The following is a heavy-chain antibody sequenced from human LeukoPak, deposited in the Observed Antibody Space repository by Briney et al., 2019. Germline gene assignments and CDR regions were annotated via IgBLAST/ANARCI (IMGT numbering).Heavy chain of an antibody. CDR3: AKDQYYYGSGSYSHYFDY. J-gene: IGHJ4*02. CDR2: ISYDGSNK. D-gene: IGHD3-10*01. Sequence: PGRSLRLSCAASGFTFSSYGMHWVRQAPGKGLEWVAVISYDGSNKYYADSVKGRFTISRDNSKNTLYLQMNSLRAEDTAVYYCAKDQYYYGSGSYSHYFDYRGQGTLVTVSS. CDR1: GFTFSSYG. V-gene: IGHV3-30*18.